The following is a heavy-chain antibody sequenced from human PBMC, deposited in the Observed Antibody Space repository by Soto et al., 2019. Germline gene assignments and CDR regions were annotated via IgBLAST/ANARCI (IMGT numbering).Heavy chain of an antibody. CDR2: IYYSGNS. V-gene: IGHV4-39*01. Sequence: SETLSLTCTVSGGSISSSNYYWGWIRQPPGKGLEWIGNIYYSGNSYYNPSLKSRVTISVDTSKNQFSLKLSSVTAADTAVYYCARQGDSKSNYYYGMDVWGQGTTVPVSS. J-gene: IGHJ6*02. CDR1: GGSISSSNYY. D-gene: IGHD1-26*01. CDR3: ARQGDSKSNYYYGMDV.